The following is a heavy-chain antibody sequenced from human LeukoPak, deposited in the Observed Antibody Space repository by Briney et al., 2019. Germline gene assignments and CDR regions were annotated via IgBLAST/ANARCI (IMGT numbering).Heavy chain of an antibody. V-gene: IGHV1-18*01. Sequence: LQGRVTITTDTSTSTAYMELRSLRFDDTAVYYCARDIGILTGYSNFDYWGQGTLVTVSS. D-gene: IGHD3-9*01. CDR3: ARDIGILTGYSNFDY. J-gene: IGHJ4*02.